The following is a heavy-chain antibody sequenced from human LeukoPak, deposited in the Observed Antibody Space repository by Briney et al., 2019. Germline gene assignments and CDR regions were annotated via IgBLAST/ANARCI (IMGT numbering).Heavy chain of an antibody. Sequence: SETLSLTCTVSGGSISSSSYYWGWIRQPPGTGLEWIGSIYYSGSTYYNPSLKSRVTISVDTSKNQFSLKLSSVTAADTAVYYCASPSGSYWSFFDYWGQGTLVTVSS. CDR2: IYYSGST. J-gene: IGHJ4*02. D-gene: IGHD1-26*01. CDR1: GGSISSSSYY. CDR3: ASPSGSYWSFFDY. V-gene: IGHV4-39*07.